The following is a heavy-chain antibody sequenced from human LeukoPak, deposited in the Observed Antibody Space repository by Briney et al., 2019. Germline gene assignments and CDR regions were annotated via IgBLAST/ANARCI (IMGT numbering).Heavy chain of an antibody. V-gene: IGHV4-59*01. J-gene: IGHJ3*02. CDR2: IHYTGIT. CDR1: GGSLNNYY. D-gene: IGHD6-25*01. Sequence: SETLSLTCIDSGGSLNNYYWSWIRQPPGKGLEWIAYIHYTGITNYNPFLKSRVTISLDTSKSQFSLKLNSVTAADTAIYYCARILEGSGATFDIWGQGTMVTVSS. CDR3: ARILEGSGATFDI.